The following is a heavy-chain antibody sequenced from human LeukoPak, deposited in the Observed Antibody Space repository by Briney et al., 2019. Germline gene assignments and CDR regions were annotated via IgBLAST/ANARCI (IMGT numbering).Heavy chain of an antibody. CDR1: GFIFSSYA. CDR3: ARGLLGRGGGSFNY. CDR2: ISGSGATI. J-gene: IGHJ4*02. D-gene: IGHD3-10*01. Sequence: GGSLRLSCAASGFIFSSYAMNWVRQAPGKGLEWVSRISGSGATINYSDSVKGRFTISRDNSKNSLYLQMNSLRDEDTAVYYCARGLLGRGGGSFNYWGQGTLVTVSS. V-gene: IGHV3-23*01.